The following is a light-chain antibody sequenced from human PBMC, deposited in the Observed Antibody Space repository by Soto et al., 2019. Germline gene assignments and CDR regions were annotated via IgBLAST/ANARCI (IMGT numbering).Light chain of an antibody. CDR1: QSISNY. J-gene: IGKJ5*01. V-gene: IGKV1-39*01. CDR2: GAT. Sequence: DVPMTQSPSSLSDSFGDRLNITCRSSQSISNYLNWYQQNPGEPPRVLIYGATNVQSGVPSRFSGSGSGTDFTLTISNLRPEDFATYFCHQTYSPPLTLGQGTRLEI. CDR3: HQTYSPPLT.